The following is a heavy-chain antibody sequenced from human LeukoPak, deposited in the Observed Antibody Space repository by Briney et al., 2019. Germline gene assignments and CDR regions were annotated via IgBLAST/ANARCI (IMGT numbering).Heavy chain of an antibody. Sequence: GGSLRLSCAASGFTVSSNYMSWVRQAPGKGLEWVSVIYSGGSTYYADSVKGRFTISRDNSKNTLYLQMNSLRAEDTAVYYCARDRAVIRSDYYYYGMDVWGQGTTVTVTS. CDR2: IYSGGST. J-gene: IGHJ6*02. CDR3: ARDRAVIRSDYYYYGMDV. D-gene: IGHD3-16*01. CDR1: GFTVSSNY. V-gene: IGHV3-53*01.